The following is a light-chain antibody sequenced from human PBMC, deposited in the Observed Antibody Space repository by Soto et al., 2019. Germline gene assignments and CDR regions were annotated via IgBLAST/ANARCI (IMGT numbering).Light chain of an antibody. Sequence: QSALTQPASVSGSPGQSISIPCTGTSSDIGAFNFVSWYQQHPGKAPKVLIYGVTNRPSGVEYRFSGSKSGNTASLIISGLRPEDEADYYCSSFTSASTRIFGTGTKLTVL. CDR3: SSFTSASTRI. CDR2: GVT. CDR1: SSDIGAFNF. J-gene: IGLJ1*01. V-gene: IGLV2-14*03.